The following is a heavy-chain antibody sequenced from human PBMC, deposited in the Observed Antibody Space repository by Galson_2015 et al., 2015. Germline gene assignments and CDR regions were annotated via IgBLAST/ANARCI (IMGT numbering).Heavy chain of an antibody. D-gene: IGHD3-3*01. V-gene: IGHV3-21*01. Sequence: SLRLSCAASEFTFSSYYMSWVRQAPGKGLEWVSSISSTTTYIYYADSVKGRFTISRDNAKNSLYLQMNSLGAEDTAVYYCARQILDYDFWSGYYPTNFGYWGQGTLVTVPS. CDR3: ARQILDYDFWSGYYPTNFGY. J-gene: IGHJ4*02. CDR1: EFTFSSYY. CDR2: ISSTTTYI.